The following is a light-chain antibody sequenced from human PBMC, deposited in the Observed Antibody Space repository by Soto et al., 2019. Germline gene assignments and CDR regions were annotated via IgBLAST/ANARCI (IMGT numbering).Light chain of an antibody. Sequence: EIVLTQSPGTLSLSPGERATLSCRASQTVSSSWLAWYQQKPGQAPRLLIYGASNRVTGIPDRFSGSGSGTDFTLAISRLEPEDFAVYYCQQYGTLMWTLGQGTKVEI. J-gene: IGKJ1*01. CDR3: QQYGTLMWT. CDR1: QTVSSSW. V-gene: IGKV3-20*01. CDR2: GAS.